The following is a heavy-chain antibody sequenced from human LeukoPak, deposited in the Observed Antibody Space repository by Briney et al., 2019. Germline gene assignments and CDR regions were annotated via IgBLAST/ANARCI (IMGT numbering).Heavy chain of an antibody. Sequence: PGGSLRLSCTASGFTFSIYSMNWVRHAPGKGLEWVSHITSSSNSIYYTDSVKGRFTISRDNAQNSLSLQMPSLRDEDTAVYYCARGSNRAFDYWGQGTLVTVSS. D-gene: IGHD1-14*01. CDR1: GFTFSIYS. CDR2: ITSSSNSI. CDR3: ARGSNRAFDY. J-gene: IGHJ4*02. V-gene: IGHV3-48*02.